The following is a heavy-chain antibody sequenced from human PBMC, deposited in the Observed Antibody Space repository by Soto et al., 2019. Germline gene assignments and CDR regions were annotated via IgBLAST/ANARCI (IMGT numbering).Heavy chain of an antibody. CDR1: GFTFSIYA. CDR2: IGGSGGDT. J-gene: IGHJ4*02. V-gene: IGHV3-23*01. D-gene: IGHD1-26*01. Sequence: GGSLRLSCAASGFTFSIYAMSWVRQAPGKGLEWVSTIGGSGGDTTYADFVRGRFTVSRDNSRNTLYLQMNSLRAEDTAVYYCAKGLSGSYLFDYWGQGTLVTVSS. CDR3: AKGLSGSYLFDY.